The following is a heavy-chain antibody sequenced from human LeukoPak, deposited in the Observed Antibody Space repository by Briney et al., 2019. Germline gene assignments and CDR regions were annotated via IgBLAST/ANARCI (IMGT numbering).Heavy chain of an antibody. J-gene: IGHJ3*02. CDR2: ISSRSSYI. Sequence: GGSLRLSCAASGFTFSRYSMNWVRQAPGKGLDWVSSISSRSSYIYYPDSVKGRFTIFRDNAKNSLYLQMNSLRAEDTAVYYCVRNSPDVSGACDIWGQGTMVTVSS. V-gene: IGHV3-21*01. CDR3: VRNSPDVSGACDI. CDR1: GFTFSRYS. D-gene: IGHD2/OR15-2a*01.